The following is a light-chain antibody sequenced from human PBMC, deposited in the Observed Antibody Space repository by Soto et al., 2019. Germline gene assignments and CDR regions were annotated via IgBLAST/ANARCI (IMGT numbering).Light chain of an antibody. Sequence: QSALTQPASVSGSPGQSITISCTGTSSDVGGYNYVSWYQQHPGKAPKLMIYDVSNRPSGVSNRFSGSKSGNTASLTISRLQAEDEADYYCSSYTSSSLYVFGTGTKLTAL. CDR3: SSYTSSSLYV. V-gene: IGLV2-14*01. CDR2: DVS. CDR1: SSDVGGYNY. J-gene: IGLJ1*01.